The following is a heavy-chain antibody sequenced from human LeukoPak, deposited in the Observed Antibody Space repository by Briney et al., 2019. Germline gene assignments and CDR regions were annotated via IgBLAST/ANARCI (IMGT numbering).Heavy chain of an antibody. CDR3: ARLWFGEHFDY. D-gene: IGHD3-10*01. J-gene: IGHJ4*02. CDR2: ISSSSSYT. CDR1: GFTFSDYY. V-gene: IGHV3-11*06. Sequence: GGSLRLSCAASGFTFSDYYMSWIRQAPGKGLEWVSYISSSSSYTNYADSVKGRFTISRDNAKNSLYPQMNSLRAEDTAVYYCARLWFGEHFDYWGQGTLVTVSS.